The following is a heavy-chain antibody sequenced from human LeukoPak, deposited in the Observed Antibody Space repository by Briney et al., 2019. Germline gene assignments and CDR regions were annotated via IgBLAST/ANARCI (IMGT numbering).Heavy chain of an antibody. J-gene: IGHJ4*02. CDR3: ARHAYYDFWSDYYTSDYFDY. D-gene: IGHD3-3*01. V-gene: IGHV4-39*01. CDR1: GVSISSSSYY. CDR2: IYYSGST. Sequence: PSETLSLTCTVSGVSISSSSYYWGWIRPPPGKGLEWIGSIYYSGSTYYNPSLKSRVTISLDTYQNHFSLKLISVTAADTSVYYCARHAYYDFWSDYYTSDYFDYWGQGTLVTVSS.